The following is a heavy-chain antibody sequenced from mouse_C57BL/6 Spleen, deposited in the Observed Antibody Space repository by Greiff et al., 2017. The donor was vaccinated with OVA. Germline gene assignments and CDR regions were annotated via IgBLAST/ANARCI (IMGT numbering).Heavy chain of an antibody. V-gene: IGHV5-17*01. CDR2: ISSGSSTI. D-gene: IGHD1-1*02. J-gene: IGHJ4*01. CDR3: ARGDYCGGRYAMDY. Sequence: EVNVVESGGGLVKPGGSLKLSCAASGFTFSDYGMHWVRQAPEKGLEWVAYISSGSSTIYYADTVKGRFTLTRDNAKNTLFLQMTSLRSEDTAMYYGARGDYCGGRYAMDYWGQGTSVTVSS. CDR1: GFTFSDYG.